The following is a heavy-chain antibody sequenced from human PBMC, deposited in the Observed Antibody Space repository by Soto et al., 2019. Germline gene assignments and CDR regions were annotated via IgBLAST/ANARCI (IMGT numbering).Heavy chain of an antibody. D-gene: IGHD3-22*01. J-gene: IGHJ5*01. Sequence: GESLKTSCQASGYIFTKHWIAWLRQMPGKGLELIGIIDPSDSDGRYSPSFQGQVAISVDKSKSSAYLRWDNVRTSDTATYFCARRALYPDGHYYSYSWFDSWGQGTLVTVSS. CDR3: ARRALYPDGHYYSYSWFDS. V-gene: IGHV5-51*01. CDR2: IDPSDSDG. CDR1: GYIFTKHW.